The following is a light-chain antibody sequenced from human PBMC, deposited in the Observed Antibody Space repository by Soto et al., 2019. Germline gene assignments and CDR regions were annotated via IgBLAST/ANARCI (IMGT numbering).Light chain of an antibody. J-gene: IGKJ3*01. CDR1: QSVLYSSNNKNY. CDR3: QQCYSTPFT. CDR2: WAS. Sequence: DIVMTQSPDSLAVSLGERATINCKSSQSVLYSSNNKNYLAWYQQKPGQPPKLLIYWASTRESRVPDRFSGSGSGTDFTLTISSLQAEDVAVDYCQQCYSTPFTFSPGTKEDIK. V-gene: IGKV4-1*01.